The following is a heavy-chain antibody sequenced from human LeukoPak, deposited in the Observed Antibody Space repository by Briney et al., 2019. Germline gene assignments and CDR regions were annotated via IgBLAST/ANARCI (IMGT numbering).Heavy chain of an antibody. Sequence: ASVKVSCKASGYTFTGYYMHWVRQAPGQGLEWMGWINPNSGGTNYAQKFQGRVTMTRDTSISTAYMELSRLRSDDTAVYYCARVTPDSSGYYLKYYFDYWGQGTLVTVSS. D-gene: IGHD3-22*01. J-gene: IGHJ4*02. V-gene: IGHV1-2*02. CDR1: GYTFTGYY. CDR3: ARVTPDSSGYYLKYYFDY. CDR2: INPNSGGT.